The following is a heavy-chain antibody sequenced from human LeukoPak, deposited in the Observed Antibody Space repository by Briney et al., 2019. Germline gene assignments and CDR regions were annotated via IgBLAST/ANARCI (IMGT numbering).Heavy chain of an antibody. CDR2: VKQDGSEK. V-gene: IGHV3-7*01. J-gene: IGHJ4*02. CDR3: ARGHRAWSY. CDR1: GFTFSSYW. D-gene: IGHD3-3*01. Sequence: GGSLRLSCSASGFTFSSYWVTWVRQAPGEGLEWVANVKQDGSEKNYVDSVKGRFTISRDNAKNSLYLQMNSLRVDDTAVYYCARGHRAWSYWGQGTLVTVSS.